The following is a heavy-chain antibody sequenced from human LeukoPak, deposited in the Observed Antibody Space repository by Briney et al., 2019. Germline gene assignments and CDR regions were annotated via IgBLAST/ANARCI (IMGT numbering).Heavy chain of an antibody. J-gene: IGHJ4*02. Sequence: GASVKVSCKASGYTFTSYAMHWVRQAPGQRLEWMGWINAGNGNTKYSQKFQGRVTITRDTSASTAYMELSSLRSEDTAVYYCARDSTSVGYEYGDYWGQGTLVTVSS. CDR1: GYTFTSYA. CDR2: INAGNGNT. D-gene: IGHD5-12*01. V-gene: IGHV1-3*01. CDR3: ARDSTSVGYEYGDY.